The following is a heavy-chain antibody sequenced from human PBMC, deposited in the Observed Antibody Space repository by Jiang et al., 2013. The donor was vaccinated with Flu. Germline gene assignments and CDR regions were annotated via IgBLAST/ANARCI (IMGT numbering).Heavy chain of an antibody. J-gene: IGHJ4*02. CDR2: TYYRSEWFH. CDR1: SAT. CDR3: TREHPSGWTNF. V-gene: IGHV6-1*01. D-gene: IGHD6-19*01. Sequence: SATWNWIRQSPSRGLEWLGRTYYRSEWFHDYSASVKSRITINPDTSRNQVSLQLNSLTPEDTALYYCTREHPSGWTNFWGPGALVTVSS.